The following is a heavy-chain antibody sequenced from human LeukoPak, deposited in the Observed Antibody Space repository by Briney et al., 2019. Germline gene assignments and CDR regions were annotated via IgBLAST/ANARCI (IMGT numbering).Heavy chain of an antibody. J-gene: IGHJ5*02. V-gene: IGHV4-39*01. D-gene: IGHD6-13*01. CDR3: AKSNSWYRWFDP. CDR2: IYYSGST. Sequence: SETLSLTCTVSGGSINGISYYWGWIRQPPGKGLEWIGVIYYSGSTYYNPSLKSRVTISVDTSKNQFSLKLSSVTAADTAVYYCAKSNSWYRWFDPWGQGTLVTVSS. CDR1: GGSINGISYY.